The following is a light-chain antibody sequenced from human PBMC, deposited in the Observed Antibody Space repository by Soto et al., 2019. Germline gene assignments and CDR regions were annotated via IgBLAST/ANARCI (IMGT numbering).Light chain of an antibody. CDR3: ASWHDSLSGYV. V-gene: IGLV1-47*01. CDR2: MND. Sequence: QSVLAQPPSASGNPGQRLTISCSGSTSNILRNYVYWYRQFPGTAPRLLISMNDQRPSGVPDRFSGSKSGTSASLAISGLRSEDEADHYCASWHDSLSGYVFGTGTKVTVL. CDR1: TSNILRNY. J-gene: IGLJ1*01.